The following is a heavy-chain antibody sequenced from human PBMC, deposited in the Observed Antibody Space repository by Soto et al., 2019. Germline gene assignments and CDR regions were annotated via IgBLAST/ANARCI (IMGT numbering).Heavy chain of an antibody. CDR2: IYYTGST. CDR1: GISMNTYY. V-gene: IGHV4-59*01. CDR3: ETGGSDYYFQY. J-gene: IGHJ4*01. D-gene: IGHD1-26*01. Sequence: SETLSLTCTVSGISMNTYYWTWIRQSPGKGLEWIGYIYYTGSTNYNPSLKSRVTMSLDKSRNQFSLNLYSVTAADTAVYYCETGGSDYYFQYWAPGIPVTVYS.